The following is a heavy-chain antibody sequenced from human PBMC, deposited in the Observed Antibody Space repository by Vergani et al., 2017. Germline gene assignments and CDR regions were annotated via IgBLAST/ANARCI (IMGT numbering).Heavy chain of an antibody. Sequence: QVQLVQSGAEVKKPGASVKVSCKASGYTFTSYGISWVRQAPGQGLEWMGWISAYKGNTNYAKKAQGRVTMTTDTTTSTAYMELRSLRSDDTAVYYCARGDYDFWSGYSWFDPWGQGTLVTVSS. J-gene: IGHJ5*02. V-gene: IGHV1-18*01. CDR1: GYTFTSYG. CDR2: ISAYKGNT. D-gene: IGHD3-3*01. CDR3: ARGDYDFWSGYSWFDP.